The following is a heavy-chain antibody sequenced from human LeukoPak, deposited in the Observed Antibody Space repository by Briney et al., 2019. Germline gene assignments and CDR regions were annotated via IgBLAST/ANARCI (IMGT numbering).Heavy chain of an antibody. V-gene: IGHV4-38-2*01. CDR3: AGLLGYCSGNRCPSSANYYYYMDV. Sequence: PSETLSLTCRVSDYYINNGYYWGWIRQPPGKGLEWIGSIYYSGSTYYNPSLKSRVTMSIDTSKNQFSLKVNSVTAADTAVYYCAGLLGYCSGNRCPSSANYYYYMDVWGKGTTVTVSS. J-gene: IGHJ6*03. CDR1: DYYINNGYY. D-gene: IGHD2-15*01. CDR2: IYYSGST.